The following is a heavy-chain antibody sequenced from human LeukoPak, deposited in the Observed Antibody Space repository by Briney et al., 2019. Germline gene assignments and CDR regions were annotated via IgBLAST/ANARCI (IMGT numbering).Heavy chain of an antibody. D-gene: IGHD3-22*01. CDR3: ARDRGYDSSGYYTDDYYYYYGMDV. J-gene: IGHJ6*02. Sequence: PGGSLRLSCAASGFTFSSYSMNWVRQAPGKGLEWVSSISSSSSYLYYADSVKGRFTISRDNAKNSLYLQMNSLRAEDTAVYYCARDRGYDSSGYYTDDYYYYYGMDVWGQGTTVTVSS. CDR1: GFTFSSYS. CDR2: ISSSSSYL. V-gene: IGHV3-21*01.